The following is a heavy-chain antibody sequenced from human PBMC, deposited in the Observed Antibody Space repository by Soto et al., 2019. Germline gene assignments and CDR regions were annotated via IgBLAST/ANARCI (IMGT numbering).Heavy chain of an antibody. Sequence: SETLSLTCAVYGGSFSVYYWSWIRQPPGKGLEWIGEINHSGSTNYNPSLKSRVTISVDTSKNQFSLKLSSVTAADTAVYYCARGRVCSSTSCYYYYYYYMDVWGKGTTVTVSS. CDR2: INHSGST. CDR3: ARGRVCSSTSCYYYYYYYMDV. CDR1: GGSFSVYY. V-gene: IGHV4-34*01. J-gene: IGHJ6*03. D-gene: IGHD2-2*01.